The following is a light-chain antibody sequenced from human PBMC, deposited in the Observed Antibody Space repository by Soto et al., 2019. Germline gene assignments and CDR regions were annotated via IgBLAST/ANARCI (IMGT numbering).Light chain of an antibody. J-gene: IGLJ3*02. Sequence: SYELTQPPSLSVAPGKTARITCGGNNIGSKSVHWYQQKPGQAPVLVIYYDTDRPSGIPERFSGSNSGNTATLTISRVEAGDEADYYCQVWDSISDHWVFGGGTKLTVL. CDR1: NIGSKS. V-gene: IGLV3-21*04. CDR2: YDT. CDR3: QVWDSISDHWV.